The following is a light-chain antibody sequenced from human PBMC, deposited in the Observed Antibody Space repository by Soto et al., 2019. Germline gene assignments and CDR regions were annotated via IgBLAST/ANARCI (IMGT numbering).Light chain of an antibody. CDR1: QDIAIY. Sequence: IQFTQSPSSLSASVGDRVTITFRASQDIAIYLAWYQQKPGEAPKLLIYAASTLYGGVPSRFSGSGSGTDFALTITRLQAEDFATYYCQQLRMYPSTFGGGTKV. CDR3: QQLRMYPST. V-gene: IGKV1-9*01. J-gene: IGKJ4*01. CDR2: AAS.